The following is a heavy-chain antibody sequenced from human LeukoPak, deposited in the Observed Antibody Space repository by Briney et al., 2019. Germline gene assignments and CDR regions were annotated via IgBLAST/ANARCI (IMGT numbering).Heavy chain of an antibody. Sequence: PGGSLRLSCAATGFTFSNYAMSWVRQAPGKGLEWVSGISGSDGTTYYADSVKGRFTISRDNSKNTLFLQMNSLRAEDTADCATGSGYYYFDYWGQGTLVTVSS. CDR3: GSGYYYFDY. CDR1: GFTFSNYA. D-gene: IGHD3-22*01. V-gene: IGHV3-23*01. CDR2: ISGSDGTT. J-gene: IGHJ4*02.